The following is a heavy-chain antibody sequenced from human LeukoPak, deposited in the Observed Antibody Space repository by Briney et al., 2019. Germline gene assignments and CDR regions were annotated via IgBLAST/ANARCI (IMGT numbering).Heavy chain of an antibody. V-gene: IGHV5-10-1*01. CDR3: ARDSPTSQLLSPVESLRGDY. CDR2: TDPSDSYT. Sequence: GESLKISCKGSGYSFTSYWITWERQMPGKGLEWMGRTDPSDSYTTYSPSFQGHVTISADRSISTAYLQWRSVKASDTAMYYCARDSPTSQLLSPVESLRGDYWGQGTLVTVSS. CDR1: GYSFTSYW. J-gene: IGHJ4*02. D-gene: IGHD2-15*01.